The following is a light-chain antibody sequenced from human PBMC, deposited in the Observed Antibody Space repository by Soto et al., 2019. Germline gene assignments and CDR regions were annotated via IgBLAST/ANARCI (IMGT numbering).Light chain of an antibody. J-gene: IGKJ5*01. V-gene: IGKV3-11*01. CDR3: QQRINWPPLT. CDR1: QSVSSF. Sequence: EIVLTQSPATLSLSPGERATLSCRASQSVSSFLVWYQQKPGQAPRLLIYDTSNRATGIPARFSGSGSGTDFTLTISSLEPEDFAVYYCQQRINWPPLTFGQGTRLEIK. CDR2: DTS.